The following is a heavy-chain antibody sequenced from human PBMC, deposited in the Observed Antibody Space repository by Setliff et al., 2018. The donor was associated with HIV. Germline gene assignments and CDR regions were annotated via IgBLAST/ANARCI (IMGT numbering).Heavy chain of an antibody. CDR2: ISATGST. V-gene: IGHV4-61*09. Sequence: SETLSLTCTVSGGIISSDSFFWSWIRQPAGKGLEWIGHISATGSTNYNPSLKSRVTMSLDTSKNQFSLNLNSVTAADAAVYFCARGDTYYHDSSGYVKSALDCFDVWGQGTMVTVSS. D-gene: IGHD3-22*01. CDR3: ARGDTYYHDSSGYVKSALDCFDV. CDR1: GGIISSDSFF. J-gene: IGHJ3*01.